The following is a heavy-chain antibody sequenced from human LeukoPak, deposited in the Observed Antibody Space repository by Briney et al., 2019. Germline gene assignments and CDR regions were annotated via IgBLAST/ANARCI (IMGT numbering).Heavy chain of an antibody. Sequence: GGSLRLSCAASGFTFSSYGMSWARQAPGKGLEWVSAISGSGGSTYYADSVKGRFTISRDNSKNTLYLQMNSLRAEDTAVYYCARASAVVRGVGLKHYYDMDVWGKGTTVTISS. D-gene: IGHD3-10*01. CDR2: ISGSGGST. CDR1: GFTFSSYG. V-gene: IGHV3-23*01. CDR3: ARASAVVRGVGLKHYYDMDV. J-gene: IGHJ6*03.